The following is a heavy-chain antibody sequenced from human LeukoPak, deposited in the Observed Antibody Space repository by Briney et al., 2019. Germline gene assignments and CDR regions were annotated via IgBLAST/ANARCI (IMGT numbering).Heavy chain of an antibody. Sequence: PGGSLRLSCAASGFTFSNYGIHWVRRAPGKGLEWVSGINSDGSSATYADSVKGRFTISRDNAKNTLYLEMNSLRAEDMAVYYCAIGVVITTAFDNWGQGTLVTVSS. D-gene: IGHD3-22*01. J-gene: IGHJ4*02. V-gene: IGHV3-74*01. CDR1: GFTFSNYG. CDR2: INSDGSSA. CDR3: AIGVVITTAFDN.